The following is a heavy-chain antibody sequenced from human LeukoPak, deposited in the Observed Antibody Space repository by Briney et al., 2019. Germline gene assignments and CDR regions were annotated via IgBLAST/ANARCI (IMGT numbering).Heavy chain of an antibody. CDR1: GGSISSSSYY. V-gene: IGHV4-39*01. CDR3: ARGWYSSGIEAFDI. CDR2: IYYSGST. J-gene: IGHJ3*02. D-gene: IGHD6-19*01. Sequence: PSETLSLTCTVSGGSISSSSYYWGWIRQPPGKGLEWIGSIYYSGSTYYNPSLKSRVTISVDTSKNQFSLKLSSVTAADTAVYYCARGWYSSGIEAFDIWGQGTMVTVSS.